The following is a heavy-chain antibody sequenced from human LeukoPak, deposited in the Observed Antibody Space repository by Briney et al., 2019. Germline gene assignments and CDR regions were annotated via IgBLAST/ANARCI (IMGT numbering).Heavy chain of an antibody. Sequence: TLSLTCTVSGGSISSGGYYWSWIRQPPGKGLEWVGYIYHSGSTYYNPSLKSRVTMSIDTSKNHFSLKLTSVTAADTATYYCARETSLAGFASGLGFNYWGQGILVTVSS. D-gene: IGHD6-19*01. CDR3: ARETSLAGFASGLGFNY. J-gene: IGHJ4*02. V-gene: IGHV4-30-2*01. CDR1: GGSISSGGYY. CDR2: IYHSGST.